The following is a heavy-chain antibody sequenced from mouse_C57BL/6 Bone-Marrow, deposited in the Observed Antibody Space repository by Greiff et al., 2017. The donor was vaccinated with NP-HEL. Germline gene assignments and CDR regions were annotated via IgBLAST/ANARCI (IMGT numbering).Heavy chain of an antibody. Sequence: VKLVESGAELARPGASVKLSCKASGYTFTGYGISWVKQRTGQGLEWIGEIYPRSGNTYYNEKFKGKATLTADKSSSTAYMELRSLTSEDSAVYFCARKDYYGNYAWFAYWGQGTLVTVAA. D-gene: IGHD2-1*01. CDR2: IYPRSGNT. CDR1: GYTFTGYG. CDR3: ARKDYYGNYAWFAY. V-gene: IGHV1-81*01. J-gene: IGHJ3*01.